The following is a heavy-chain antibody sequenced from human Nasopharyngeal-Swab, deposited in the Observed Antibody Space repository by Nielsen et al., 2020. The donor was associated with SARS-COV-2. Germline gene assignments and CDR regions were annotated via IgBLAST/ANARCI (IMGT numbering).Heavy chain of an antibody. Sequence: WVRQAPGQGLEWMGWMNPNSGNTGYAQKFQGRVTITRNTSISTAYMELSSLRSEDTAVYYCALPSAAYYYYGMDVWGQGTLVTVSS. CDR2: MNPNSGNT. J-gene: IGHJ6*02. D-gene: IGHD2-2*01. V-gene: IGHV1-8*03. CDR3: ALPSAAYYYYGMDV.